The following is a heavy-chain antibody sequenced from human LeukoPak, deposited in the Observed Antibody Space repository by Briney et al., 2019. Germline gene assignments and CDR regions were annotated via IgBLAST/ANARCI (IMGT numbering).Heavy chain of an antibody. Sequence: GGSLGLSCAASGFTFSSYAMSWVREAPARGLEWVALISYDGSDKYYADSVKGRSTISRDNSKNTLYLQMNSLRAEDSAVYYCARDSGYHYGMDVWGQGTTVTVSS. V-gene: IGHV3-30*19. CDR1: GFTFSSYA. J-gene: IGHJ6*02. CDR2: ISYDGSDK. CDR3: ARDSGYHYGMDV.